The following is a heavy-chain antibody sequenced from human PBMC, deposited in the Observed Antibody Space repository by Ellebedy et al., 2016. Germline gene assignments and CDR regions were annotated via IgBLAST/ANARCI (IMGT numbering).Heavy chain of an antibody. Sequence: GESLKISCAASGFTFSSYWLGWVRQAPGKGLEWLANIKPDGNEKYFLHSVMGRFTISRDNPKSSVYLQMNVLRVEDRGIYYCATDLRPLTRGWGYWGQGTLATVSS. V-gene: IGHV3-7*01. CDR1: GFTFSSYW. D-gene: IGHD3-10*01. CDR3: ATDLRPLTRGWGY. J-gene: IGHJ4*02. CDR2: IKPDGNEK.